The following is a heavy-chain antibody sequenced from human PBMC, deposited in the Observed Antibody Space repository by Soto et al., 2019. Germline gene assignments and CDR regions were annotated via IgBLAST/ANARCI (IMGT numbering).Heavy chain of an antibody. CDR1: GDSVSSNSVA. J-gene: IGHJ6*02. D-gene: IGHD2-15*01. V-gene: IGHV6-1*01. Sequence: SQTLSLTCVISGDSVSSNSVAWNWVRQSPSRGLEWLGRTYYRSRWYNDYAVSVRSRIAINPDTSKNRFSLQLNSVTPDDTAVYYCARSEEDSDYYYYGMDVWGQGTTVTVSS. CDR3: ARSEEDSDYYYYGMDV. CDR2: TYYRSRWYN.